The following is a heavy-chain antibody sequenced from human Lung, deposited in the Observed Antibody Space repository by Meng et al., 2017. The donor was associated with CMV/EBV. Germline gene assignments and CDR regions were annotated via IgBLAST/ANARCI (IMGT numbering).Heavy chain of an antibody. CDR3: ARERGLGFRGTNDAFDF. Sequence: ASXXVSXKASGYTFTLYYIHWVRQAPGQGLEWMGWINPNTGGTNSAQKFQGRVTMTGDTPISTAYMELSRLNSDDTALYYCARERGLGFRGTNDAFDFWGPGKXV. CDR2: INPNTGGT. D-gene: IGHD1-14*01. V-gene: IGHV1-2*02. CDR1: GYTFTLYY. J-gene: IGHJ3*01.